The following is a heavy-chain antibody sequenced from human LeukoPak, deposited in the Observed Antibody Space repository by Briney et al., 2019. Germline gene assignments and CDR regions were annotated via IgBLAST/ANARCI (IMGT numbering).Heavy chain of an antibody. Sequence: SETLSLTCTVSGGSISSYYWSWIRQPPGKGLEWIGYIYYSGSTNYNPSLKSRVTISVDTSKNQFSLKLSSVTAADTAVYYCARGAHYYGSGSYYRGLNWFDPWGQGTLVTVSS. CDR2: IYYSGST. CDR3: ARGAHYYGSGSYYRGLNWFDP. D-gene: IGHD3-10*01. J-gene: IGHJ5*02. CDR1: GGSISSYY. V-gene: IGHV4-59*12.